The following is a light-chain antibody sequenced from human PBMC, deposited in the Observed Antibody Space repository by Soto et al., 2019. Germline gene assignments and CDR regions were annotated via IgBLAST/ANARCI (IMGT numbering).Light chain of an antibody. J-gene: IGLJ1*01. CDR3: QSYDSSLSGFYV. CDR2: GNS. Sequence: QAVVTQPPSVSGAPGQRVTISCTGSSSNIGAGYDVHWYQQLPGTAPKLLIYGNSNRPSGVPDRFSGSKSGTSASLAITGRQAEDEADYYCQSYDSSLSGFYVFGTGTKVTVL. V-gene: IGLV1-40*01. CDR1: SSNIGAGYD.